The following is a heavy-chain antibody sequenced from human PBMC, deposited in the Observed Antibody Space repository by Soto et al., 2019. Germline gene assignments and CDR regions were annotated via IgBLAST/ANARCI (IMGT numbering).Heavy chain of an antibody. Sequence: SVKVSCKASGGTFSSYAISWVRQAPGQGLEWMGGIIPIFGTANYAQKFQGRVTIIADKSTSTAYMELSSLRSEDTAVYYCARDAVQGYCTNGVCYTSDYWGQGTLVTVSS. D-gene: IGHD2-8*01. J-gene: IGHJ4*02. CDR3: ARDAVQGYCTNGVCYTSDY. CDR2: IIPIFGTA. V-gene: IGHV1-69*06. CDR1: GGTFSSYA.